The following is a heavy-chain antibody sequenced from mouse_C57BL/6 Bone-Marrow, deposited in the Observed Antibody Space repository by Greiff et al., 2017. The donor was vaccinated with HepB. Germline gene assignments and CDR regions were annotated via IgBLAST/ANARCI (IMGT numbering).Heavy chain of an antibody. CDR3: TTRITTLYYFDY. CDR2: IDPENGDT. Sequence: VQLQQSGAELVRPGASVKLSCTASGFNIKDDYMHWVKQRPEQGLEWIGWIDPENGDTEYASKLQGKATITADTSSNTAYLQLSSLTSEDTAVYYCTTRITTLYYFDYWGQGTTLTVSS. D-gene: IGHD1-1*01. CDR1: GFNIKDDY. V-gene: IGHV14-4*01. J-gene: IGHJ2*01.